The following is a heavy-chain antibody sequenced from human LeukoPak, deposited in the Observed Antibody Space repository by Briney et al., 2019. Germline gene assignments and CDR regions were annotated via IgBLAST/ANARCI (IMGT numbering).Heavy chain of an antibody. V-gene: IGHV1-18*01. CDR1: NYTFTTYG. D-gene: IGHD5-18*01. Sequence: ASVKVSCKASNYTFTTYGINWVRHAPGQGLEWVTWINTYNGNTKYTERFQGRVTMTTDTSTTTAYMELKSLRSEDTAVYYCARDGYSYAENAFDIWGQGTMVTVSS. CDR3: ARDGYSYAENAFDI. CDR2: INTYNGNT. J-gene: IGHJ3*02.